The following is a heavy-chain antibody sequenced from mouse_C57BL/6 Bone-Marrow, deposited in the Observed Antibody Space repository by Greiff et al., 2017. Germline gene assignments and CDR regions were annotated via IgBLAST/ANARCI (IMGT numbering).Heavy chain of an antibody. V-gene: IGHV1-75*01. CDR1: GYTFTDYY. J-gene: IGHJ4*01. CDR2: IFPGSGST. Sequence: VKLQESGPELVKPGASVKISCKASGYTFTDYYINWVKQRPGQGLEWIGWIFPGSGSTYYNEKFKGKATLTVDKSSSTAYMLLSSLTSEDSAVYFCARDGDGYFYAMDYWGQGTSVTVSS. D-gene: IGHD2-3*01. CDR3: ARDGDGYFYAMDY.